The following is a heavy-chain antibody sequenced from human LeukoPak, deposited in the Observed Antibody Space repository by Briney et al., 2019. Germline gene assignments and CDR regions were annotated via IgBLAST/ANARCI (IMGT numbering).Heavy chain of an antibody. J-gene: IGHJ4*02. V-gene: IGHV3-23*01. D-gene: IGHD2-21*01. CDR2: ISGSGGST. CDR1: GITVSSND. CDR3: AKGSDLIYY. Sequence: GGSLRLSCTASGITVSSNDMCWVRQAPGKGLGWVSAISGSGGSTNYADSVKGRFTISRDNSKNTLYLQMNSLRAEDTAVYYCAKGSDLIYYWGQGTLVTVSS.